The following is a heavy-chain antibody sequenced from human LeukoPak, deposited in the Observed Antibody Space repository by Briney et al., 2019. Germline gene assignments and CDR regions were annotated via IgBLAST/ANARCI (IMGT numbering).Heavy chain of an antibody. CDR2: VSYHGDDY. CDR3: ARDSTYSYGLHYYYYMDV. D-gene: IGHD5-18*01. CDR1: GFTFSSFA. V-gene: IGHV3-30-3*01. Sequence: GGSLRLSCAASGFTFSSFAMHWVRQAPGKGLEWLPVVSYHGDDYYYADSVKGRFTISRDNSKNTLYLQMSSLRAEDTAIYYCARDSTYSYGLHYYYYMDVWGKGTTVTVSS. J-gene: IGHJ6*03.